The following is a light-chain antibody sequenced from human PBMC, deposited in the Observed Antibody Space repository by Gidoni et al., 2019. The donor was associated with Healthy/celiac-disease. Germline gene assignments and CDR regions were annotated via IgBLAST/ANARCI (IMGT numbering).Light chain of an antibody. CDR2: LGS. Sequence: DIVMTQSPLHLPVTPGEPASIYCRSSQSLMHSNGYNYLDWYLQKPGQSPQILIYLGSNRASGVPDRFSGSGSGTDFTLKISRVEAEDVGVYYCMQALQTPRTFGQGTKLEIK. V-gene: IGKV2-28*01. J-gene: IGKJ2*01. CDR1: QSLMHSNGYNY. CDR3: MQALQTPRT.